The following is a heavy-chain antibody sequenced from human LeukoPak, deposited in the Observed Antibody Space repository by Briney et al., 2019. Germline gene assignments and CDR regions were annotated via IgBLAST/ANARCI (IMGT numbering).Heavy chain of an antibody. CDR2: ISYDGSNK. CDR1: GFTFSSYA. Sequence: GGSLRLSCAASGFTFSSYAMHWVRQAPGQGLEWVAVISYDGSNKYYADSVKGRFTISRDNSKNTPYLQMNSLRAEDTAVYYCAKDGDIVVVVAASHFDYWGQGTLVTVSS. D-gene: IGHD2-15*01. V-gene: IGHV3-30-3*01. J-gene: IGHJ4*02. CDR3: AKDGDIVVVVAASHFDY.